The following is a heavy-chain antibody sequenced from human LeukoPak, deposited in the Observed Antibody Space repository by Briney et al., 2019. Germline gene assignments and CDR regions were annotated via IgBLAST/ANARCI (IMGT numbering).Heavy chain of an antibody. CDR3: ARGGYSARYSALYYYYYMDV. Sequence: SETLSLTCTVSGGSISSSSYYWGWIRQPPGKGLEWTGSIYYSGSTYYNPSLKSRVTISVDTSKNQFSLKLSSVTAADTAVYYCARGGYSARYSALYYYYYMDVWGKGTTVTISS. J-gene: IGHJ6*03. CDR1: GGSISSSSYY. CDR2: IYYSGST. D-gene: IGHD6-6*01. V-gene: IGHV4-39*07.